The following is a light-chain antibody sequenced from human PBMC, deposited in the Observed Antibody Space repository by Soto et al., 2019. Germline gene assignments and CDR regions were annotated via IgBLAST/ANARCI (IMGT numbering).Light chain of an antibody. J-gene: IGKJ1*01. CDR3: QQYNSYSPAT. CDR1: QSISSW. Sequence: DIQMTQSPSTLSASVGDRVTITCRASQSISSWLAWYQQKPGKAPKLLIYDASSLESGVPSRFSVCGSGTEFTLTISSLQPDDFATYYCQQYNSYSPATFGQGTKVEIK. CDR2: DAS. V-gene: IGKV1-5*01.